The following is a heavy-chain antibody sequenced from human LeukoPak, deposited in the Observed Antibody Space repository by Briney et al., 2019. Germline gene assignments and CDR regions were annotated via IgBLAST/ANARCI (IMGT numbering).Heavy chain of an antibody. D-gene: IGHD5-12*01. CDR2: ISHSGST. Sequence: SETLSLTCTVSGGSISSSSYFWGWIRQPPGKGLEWIGSISHSGSTYYNPSLKSRVTISIDTSKNHFSLKLSSVTAADTALFYCARGMSAYSGFGPFDYFDYWGQGTLVTVSS. V-gene: IGHV4-39*02. CDR1: GGSISSSSYF. CDR3: ARGMSAYSGFGPFDYFDY. J-gene: IGHJ4*02.